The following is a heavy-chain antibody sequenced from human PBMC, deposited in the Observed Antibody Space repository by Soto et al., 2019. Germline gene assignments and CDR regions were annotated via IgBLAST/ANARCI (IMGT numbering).Heavy chain of an antibody. V-gene: IGHV1-18*01. Sequence: QVQLVQSGGEVKKPGASVKVSCKTSGYSFTTYGISWVRQAPGQGLEWMGWISAYNGNTNYAQKLQGRVTXPXXXSXSTAYMELRSLRSDDTAVYYCASEGPAPYYYYGMDVWGQGSTVTVSS. CDR2: ISAYNGNT. CDR3: ASEGPAPYYYYGMDV. CDR1: GYSFTTYG. J-gene: IGHJ6*02.